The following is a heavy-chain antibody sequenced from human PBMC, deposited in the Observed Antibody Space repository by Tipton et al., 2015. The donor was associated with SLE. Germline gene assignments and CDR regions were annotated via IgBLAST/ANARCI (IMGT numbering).Heavy chain of an antibody. J-gene: IGHJ6*03. CDR3: ARARSEDTFWSDYSYYYYYMDV. CDR1: GDSISGYY. D-gene: IGHD3-3*01. V-gene: IGHV4-59*12. CDR2: LSDSGST. Sequence: TLSLTCTVSGDSISGYYWSWIRQPPGKGLEWIGYLSDSGSTNYNPSLKSRVTISVDTSKNQFSLRLMSLTAADTAVYYCARARSEDTFWSDYSYYYYYMDVWGRGTTVTVSS.